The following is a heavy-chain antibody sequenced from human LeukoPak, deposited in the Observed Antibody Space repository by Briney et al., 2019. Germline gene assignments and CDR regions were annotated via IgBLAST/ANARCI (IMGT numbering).Heavy chain of an antibody. CDR3: ARVAIFGHPNFDY. V-gene: IGHV1-69*13. Sequence: GASVKVSCKASGGTFSSYAISWVRQAPGQGLEWMGGIIPIFGTANYAQKFQGRVTITADESMSTAYMELSSLRSEDTAVYYCARVAIFGHPNFDYWGQGTLVTVSS. J-gene: IGHJ4*02. CDR2: IIPIFGTA. D-gene: IGHD3-3*01. CDR1: GGTFSSYA.